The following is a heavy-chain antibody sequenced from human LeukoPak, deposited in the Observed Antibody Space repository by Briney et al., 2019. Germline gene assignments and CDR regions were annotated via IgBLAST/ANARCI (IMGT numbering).Heavy chain of an antibody. V-gene: IGHV4-30-2*01. D-gene: IGHD3-10*01. Sequence: PSETLPLTCTVSGGSISSGGYPWGWIGQPPGKGLEWIGYIYHSGSTHDNPSLNSRAIISVDTSNNLLSLKLSSVTAADTGVYYCFRDNRGGDYHSGTYSAFDIWGQGTMVTVSS. J-gene: IGHJ3*02. CDR3: FRDNRGGDYHSGTYSAFDI. CDR2: IYHSGST. CDR1: GGSISSGGYP.